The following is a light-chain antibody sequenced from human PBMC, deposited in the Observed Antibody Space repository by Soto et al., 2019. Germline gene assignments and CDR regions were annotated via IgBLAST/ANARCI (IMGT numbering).Light chain of an antibody. Sequence: QSALTQPPSASGSPGQSVTISCTGTSSDVGGYNYVSWYQQHPGKAPKLMIYEVSKRPSGVPDRFSGSKSGNTASLTVSGLQAEDEADYYCSSYAGSNNFVVFGGGTKVNVL. V-gene: IGLV2-8*01. CDR1: SSDVGGYNY. CDR2: EVS. CDR3: SSYAGSNNFVV. J-gene: IGLJ2*01.